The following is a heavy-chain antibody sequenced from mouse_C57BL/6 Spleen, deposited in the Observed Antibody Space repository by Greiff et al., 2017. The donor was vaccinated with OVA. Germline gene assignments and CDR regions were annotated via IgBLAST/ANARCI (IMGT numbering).Heavy chain of an antibody. CDR1: GYAFSSSW. CDR2: IYPGGGDT. Sequence: QVQLQQSGPELVKPGASVKISCKASGYAFSSSWMNWVKQRPGKGLEWIGRIYPGGGDTNYNGKLKGKATMTADKSPSTAYMQLSSLASEDSAVYFCARGDYAGYFDVWGTGTTVTVSS. J-gene: IGHJ1*03. D-gene: IGHD2-4*01. V-gene: IGHV1-82*01. CDR3: ARGDYAGYFDV.